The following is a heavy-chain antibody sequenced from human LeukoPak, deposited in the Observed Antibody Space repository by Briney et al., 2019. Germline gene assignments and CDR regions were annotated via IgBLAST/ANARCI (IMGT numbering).Heavy chain of an antibody. CDR3: ARGLVVNWNYAFFDY. CDR2: IYYSGST. V-gene: IGHV4-59*01. J-gene: IGHJ4*02. Sequence: SETLSLTCTVSVGSLSSYYWSWIRQPPGRGLEWIGYIYYSGSTNHNPPLKSRVTISVDTSKNQFSLNLSSVTAADTAVYYCARGLVVNWNYAFFDYWGQGTLVTVSS. CDR1: VGSLSSYY. D-gene: IGHD1-7*01.